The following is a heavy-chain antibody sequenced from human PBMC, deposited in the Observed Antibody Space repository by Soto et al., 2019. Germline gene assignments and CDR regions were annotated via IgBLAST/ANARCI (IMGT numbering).Heavy chain of an antibody. CDR2: ISYDGSNK. V-gene: IGHV3-30*18. Sequence: GGSLRLSCAGSGFTFSSYGMHWVRQAPGKGLEWVAVISYDGSNKYYADSVKGRFTISRDNSKNTLYLQMNSLRAEDTAVYYCAKVLALRYFDWLVNSDDYWGQGTLVTISS. J-gene: IGHJ4*02. D-gene: IGHD3-9*01. CDR1: GFTFSSYG. CDR3: AKVLALRYFDWLVNSDDY.